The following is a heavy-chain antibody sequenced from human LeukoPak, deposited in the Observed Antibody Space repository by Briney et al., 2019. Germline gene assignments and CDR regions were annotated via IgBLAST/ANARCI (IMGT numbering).Heavy chain of an antibody. J-gene: IGHJ6*03. Sequence: GASVKVPCKASGGTFSSYAISWVRQAPGQGLEWMGIINPSGGSRSYAQKFQGRVTMTRDMSTSTVYMELSSLRSEDTAVYYCARVARTGIAAAGGYYYYYYMDVWGKGTTVTVSS. CDR1: GGTFSSYA. CDR3: ARVARTGIAAAGGYYYYYYMDV. CDR2: INPSGGSR. V-gene: IGHV1-46*01. D-gene: IGHD6-13*01.